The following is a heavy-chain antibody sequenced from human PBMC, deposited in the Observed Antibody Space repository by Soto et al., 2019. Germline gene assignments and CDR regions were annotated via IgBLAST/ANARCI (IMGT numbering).Heavy chain of an antibody. CDR2: IIPILGIA. V-gene: IGHV1-69*04. CDR1: AGTFSDYT. J-gene: IGHJ6*03. CDR3: ARDRGSYCSGGICHPRRHMDF. Sequence: GASVKVSCKASAGTFSDYTITWVRLAPGQGLEWMGRIIPILGIANYAQKFQGRVTITADKSTSTAYMELSSLRSEDTAVYYCARDRGSYCSGGICHPRRHMDFWDKGTTVTVS. D-gene: IGHD2-15*01.